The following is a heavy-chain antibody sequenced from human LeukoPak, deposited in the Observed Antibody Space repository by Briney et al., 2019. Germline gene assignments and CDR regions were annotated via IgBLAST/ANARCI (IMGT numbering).Heavy chain of an antibody. CDR1: GFTFSNYF. D-gene: IGHD2-15*01. Sequence: GGSLRLSCSASGFTFSNYFMNWVRQAPGKGLVWVSRINGDGTTTFYADSVKGRFTISRDNAKNTLYLQMNSLRAEDTAIYYCARRVDATRWFDPWGQGTLVTVSS. CDR2: INGDGTTT. J-gene: IGHJ5*02. V-gene: IGHV3-74*01. CDR3: ARRVDATRWFDP.